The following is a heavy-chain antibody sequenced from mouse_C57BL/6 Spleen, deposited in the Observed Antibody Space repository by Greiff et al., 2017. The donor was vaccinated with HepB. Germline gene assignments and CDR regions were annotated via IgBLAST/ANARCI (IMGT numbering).Heavy chain of an antibody. CDR3: ARRDTTVVADY. CDR2: IHPNSGST. D-gene: IGHD1-1*01. CDR1: GYTFTSYW. Sequence: VQLQQSGAELVKPGASVKLSCKASGYTFTSYWMHWVKQRPGQGLEWIGMIHPNSGSTNYNEKFKSKATLTVDKSSSTAYMQLSSLTSEDSAVYYCARRDTTVVADYWGQGTTLTVSS. J-gene: IGHJ2*01. V-gene: IGHV1-64*01.